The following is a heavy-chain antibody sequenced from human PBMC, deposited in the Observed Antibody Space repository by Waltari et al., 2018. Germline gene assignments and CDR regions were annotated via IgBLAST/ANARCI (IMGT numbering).Heavy chain of an antibody. CDR2: INSGGGST. CDR3: AKEMRVYSYRGSFDY. V-gene: IGHV3-NL1*01. CDR1: GFTFSSYA. D-gene: IGHD5-18*01. J-gene: IGHJ4*02. Sequence: VQLVETGGGLVQPGGSLRLSCAASGFTFSSYAMQWVRQAPGTGLEWISAINSGGGSTYYADSMKGRFTISRDNAKNTLSLQMNSLRAEDTVVYYCAKEMRVYSYRGSFDYGGQGVLVTVSS.